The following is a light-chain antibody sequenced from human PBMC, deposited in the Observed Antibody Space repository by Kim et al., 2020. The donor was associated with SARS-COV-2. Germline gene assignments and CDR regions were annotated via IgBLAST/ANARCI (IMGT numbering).Light chain of an antibody. CDR1: YSNIGTHT. J-gene: IGLJ3*02. Sequence: GQRVTISCSGTYSNIGTHTVNWYQQFPGTAPKLLIHTNNERPSGVPDRFSGSKSGTSASLATSGLQPEDEADYYCAAWDDILNGWVFGGGTKSPS. CDR3: AAWDDILNGWV. V-gene: IGLV1-44*01. CDR2: TNN.